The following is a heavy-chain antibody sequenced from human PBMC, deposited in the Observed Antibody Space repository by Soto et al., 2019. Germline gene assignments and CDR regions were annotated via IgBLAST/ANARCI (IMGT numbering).Heavy chain of an antibody. V-gene: IGHV1-58*01. CDR3: AAQEGRYGVVAPRAFDI. CDR2: IVVGSGNT. Sequence: SVKVSCKASGFTFTSSAVQWVRQARGQRLEWIGWIVVGSGNTNYAQKFQERVTITRDMSTSTAYMELSSLRSEDTAVYYCAAQEGRYGVVAPRAFDIWGQGTMVTV. D-gene: IGHD3-22*01. J-gene: IGHJ3*02. CDR1: GFTFTSSA.